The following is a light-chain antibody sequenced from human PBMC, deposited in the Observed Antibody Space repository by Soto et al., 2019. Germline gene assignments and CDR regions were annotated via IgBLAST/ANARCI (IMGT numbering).Light chain of an antibody. CDR3: QSYDSCLSVV. CDR2: GNS. J-gene: IGLJ2*01. Sequence: QYVLTQPPSVSGAPGQRVTISCTGSSSNIGAGYDVHWYQQLPGTAPKLLIYGNSNRPSGVPDRFSGSKSGTSASLAITGLQAEDEADYYCQSYDSCLSVVFGGGTKLTVL. CDR1: SSNIGAGYD. V-gene: IGLV1-40*01.